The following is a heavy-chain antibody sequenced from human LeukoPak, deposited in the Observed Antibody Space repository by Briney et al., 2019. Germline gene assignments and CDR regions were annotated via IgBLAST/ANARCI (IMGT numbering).Heavy chain of an antibody. J-gene: IGHJ2*01. D-gene: IGHD6-6*01. CDR1: GFTFSSYA. CDR2: IIGGGGST. CDR3: AKGYGSSSDWYFDL. V-gene: IGHV3-23*01. Sequence: PGGSLRLSCAASGFTFSSYAMSWVRQAPGKGLEWVSTIIGGGGSTYYADFVKGRFTISRDNSKNTLYLQMNSLRAEDTAVYYCAKGYGSSSDWYFDLWGRGTLVTVSS.